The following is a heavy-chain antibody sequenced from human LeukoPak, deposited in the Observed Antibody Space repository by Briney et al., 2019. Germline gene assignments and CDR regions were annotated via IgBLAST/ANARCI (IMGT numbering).Heavy chain of an antibody. CDR2: ISAYNGNT. V-gene: IGHV1-18*03. CDR1: GYTFTTYG. D-gene: IGHD6-6*01. J-gene: IGHJ5*02. CDR3: ARDLIAVRPGWFDP. Sequence: ASVKVSCKASGYTFTTYGITWVRQAPGQGLEWMGWISAYNGNTNYAQKFQGRVTMTTDTSASTAYTELRSLRSDDMAVYYCARDLIAVRPGWFDPWGQGTLVTVSS.